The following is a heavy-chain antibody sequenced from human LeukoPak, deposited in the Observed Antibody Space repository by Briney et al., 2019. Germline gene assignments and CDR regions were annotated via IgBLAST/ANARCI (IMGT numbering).Heavy chain of an antibody. CDR2: VTGSGGST. Sequence: GASLRLSCVASGFTFSNYAMSWVRQAPGKRLEGVSAVTGSGGSTYYADSVKGRFTISRDNSRNTLFLQMNSLRAEDTAIYYCAKWGDFDILTGYYVSDFWGQGTLVTVSS. V-gene: IGHV3-23*01. CDR3: AKWGDFDILTGYYVSDF. D-gene: IGHD3-9*01. J-gene: IGHJ4*02. CDR1: GFTFSNYA.